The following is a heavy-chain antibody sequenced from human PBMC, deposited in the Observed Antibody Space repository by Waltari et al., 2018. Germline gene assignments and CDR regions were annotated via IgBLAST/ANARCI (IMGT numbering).Heavy chain of an antibody. CDR2: IIPVLGRA. J-gene: IGHJ4*02. Sequence: QVHLVQSGAEVQKTGSSVTVSCKASGCSFSRRPVSWVRQVPGQGLEWMGRIIPVLGRAEYSQKFQGRVTITAGRSTGTSYMELRSLRSEDTAVYYCATDKIDTPMTRYLDSWGQGSLVTVSS. CDR3: ATDKIDTPMTRYLDS. V-gene: IGHV1-69*02. CDR1: GCSFSRRP.